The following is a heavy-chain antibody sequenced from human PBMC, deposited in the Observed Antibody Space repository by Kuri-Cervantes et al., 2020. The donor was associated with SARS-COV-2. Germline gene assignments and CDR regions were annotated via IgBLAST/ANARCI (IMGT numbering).Heavy chain of an antibody. CDR3: VKGSSSWYDFWFDP. Sequence: GGSLRLSCSASGFTFSSYAMHWVRQAPGKGLEYVSAISSNGGSTYYADSVKGRFTISRDNSENTLYLQMSSLRAEDTAVYYCVKGSSSWYDFWFDPWGQGTLVTVSS. V-gene: IGHV3-64D*08. CDR1: GFTFSSYA. J-gene: IGHJ5*02. D-gene: IGHD6-13*01. CDR2: ISSNGGST.